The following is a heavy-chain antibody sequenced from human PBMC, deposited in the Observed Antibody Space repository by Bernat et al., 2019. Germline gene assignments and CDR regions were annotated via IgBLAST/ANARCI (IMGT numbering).Heavy chain of an antibody. Sequence: QVQLQQWGAGLLKPSETLSLTCAVYGGSFSGYYWSWIRQPPGKGLEWIGEINHSGSTNYNPSLKSRVTISVDTSKNQFSLKLSSGTAADTAVYYCARVRLGYDWGQGTLVTVSS. CDR2: INHSGST. CDR3: ARVRLGYD. CDR1: GGSFSGYY. J-gene: IGHJ4*02. V-gene: IGHV4-34*01. D-gene: IGHD7-27*01.